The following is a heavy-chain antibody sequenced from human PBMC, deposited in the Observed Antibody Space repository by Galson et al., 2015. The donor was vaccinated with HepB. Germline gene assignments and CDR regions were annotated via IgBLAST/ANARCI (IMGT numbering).Heavy chain of an antibody. J-gene: IGHJ3*02. CDR3: AKSTGGDYYDSSGTPDAFDI. V-gene: IGHV3-9*01. CDR2: ISWNSGSI. Sequence: SLRLSCAASGFTFDDYAMHWVRQAPGKGLEWVSGISWNSGSIGYADSVKGRFTISRDNAKNSLYLQMNSLRAEDTALYYCAKSTGGDYYDSSGTPDAFDIWGQGTMVTVSS. D-gene: IGHD3-22*01. CDR1: GFTFDDYA.